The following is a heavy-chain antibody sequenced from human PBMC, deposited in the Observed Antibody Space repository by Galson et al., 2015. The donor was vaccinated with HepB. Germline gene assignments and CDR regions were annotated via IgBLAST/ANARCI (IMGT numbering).Heavy chain of an antibody. D-gene: IGHD6-13*01. CDR2: INTDTGTP. CDR1: GYRLTDYA. Sequence: SVKVSCKVSGYRLTDYAMTWVRKAPGQGLEWVGWINTDTGTPTYAQGFTGRFVFSLDTSISTAYLQISRLEAEDTAIYYCARVRYGSWSTHRPDFDLWGQGALVTVSP. J-gene: IGHJ4*02. CDR3: ARVRYGSWSTHRPDFDL. V-gene: IGHV7-4-1*02.